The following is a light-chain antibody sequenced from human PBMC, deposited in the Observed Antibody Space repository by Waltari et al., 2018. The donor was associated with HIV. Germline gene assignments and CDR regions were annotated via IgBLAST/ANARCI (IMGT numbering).Light chain of an antibody. CDR1: QSLFYSSNSRNY. CDR3: HQYYTAPYT. J-gene: IGKJ2*01. V-gene: IGKV4-1*01. CDR2: WAS. Sequence: DIVMTQSPDSLPVSLGERAAITCKSSQSLFYSSNSRNYLSWYQQKPGQPPKLLIYWASTRESGVPDRFSSSGSGTDFTLTISSLQAEDVAVYFCHQYYTAPYTFGQGTHLEIK.